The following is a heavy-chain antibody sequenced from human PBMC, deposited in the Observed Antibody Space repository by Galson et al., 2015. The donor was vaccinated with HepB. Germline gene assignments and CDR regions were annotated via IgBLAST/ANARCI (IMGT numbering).Heavy chain of an antibody. CDR2: IYPSDSDT. D-gene: IGHD5-12*01. CDR1: GYSFTTYW. J-gene: IGHJ6*02. V-gene: IGHV5-51*03. Sequence: QSGAEVKKPGESLKISCKGSGYSFTTYWIGWVRQMPGKGLEWMGIIYPSDSDTKFSPSFQGQVTISADKSISTAYLQWSSLKASDTAVYYCARRGATKKYGMDVWGQGTTATVSS. CDR3: ARRGATKKYGMDV.